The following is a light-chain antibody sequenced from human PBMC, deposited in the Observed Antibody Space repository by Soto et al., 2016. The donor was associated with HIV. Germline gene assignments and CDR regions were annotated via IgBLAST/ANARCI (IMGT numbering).Light chain of an antibody. V-gene: IGLV3-21*03. CDR1: NLGSKS. J-gene: IGLJ3*02. Sequence: SSVLTQPPSVSVAPGKTARITCGGDNLGSKSVHWHQQKPGQAPVLVVYDDSDRPSGIPERFSGSNSGNTATLTISRVEAGDEADYYCQVWGSTSDPWVFGGGTKLTVL. CDR3: QVWGSTSDPWV. CDR2: DDS.